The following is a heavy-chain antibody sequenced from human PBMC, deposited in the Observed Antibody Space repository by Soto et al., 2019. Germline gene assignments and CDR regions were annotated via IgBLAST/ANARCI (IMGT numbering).Heavy chain of an antibody. D-gene: IGHD1-26*01. Sequence: SETLSLTCAVSGDSISTSNWWNWVRQPPGKGLDWIGEISHSGGTNYNPPLKSRVTISLDKSKNEFSLMLASVTAADTAVYYCARRIVGASRHFDYWGQGTLVTVSS. CDR3: ARRIVGASRHFDY. V-gene: IGHV4-4*02. CDR2: ISHSGGT. J-gene: IGHJ4*02. CDR1: GDSISTSNW.